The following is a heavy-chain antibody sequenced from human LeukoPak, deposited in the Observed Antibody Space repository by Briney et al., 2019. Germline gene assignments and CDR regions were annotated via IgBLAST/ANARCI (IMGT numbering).Heavy chain of an antibody. CDR2: ISSSGGNT. J-gene: IGHJ4*02. CDR1: GFTFSSYG. Sequence: GGSLRLSCAVSGFTFSSYGMTWVRQAPGKGLEWVSAISSSGGNTYYADSVKGRFTISRDNSKNTLYLQLNSLRSEDTAVYYCAKVKGSEGYCSITSGWADYWGQGPWSPSPQ. V-gene: IGHV3-23*01. CDR3: AKVKGSEGYCSITSGWADY. D-gene: IGHD2-2*01.